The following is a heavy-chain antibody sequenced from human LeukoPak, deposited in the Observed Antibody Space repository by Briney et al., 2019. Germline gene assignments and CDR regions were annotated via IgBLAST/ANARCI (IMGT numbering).Heavy chain of an antibody. CDR1: GGSISSGSYY. D-gene: IGHD1-26*01. J-gene: IGHJ5*02. V-gene: IGHV4-61*02. CDR3: ARDRVGATTEGFDP. Sequence: PSETLSLTCTVSGGSISSGSYYWSWIRQPAGKGLEWIGRIYTSGSTNYNPSLKSRVTISVDTSKNQFSLKLSSVTAADTAVYYCARDRVGATTEGFDPWGQGTLVTVSS. CDR2: IYTSGST.